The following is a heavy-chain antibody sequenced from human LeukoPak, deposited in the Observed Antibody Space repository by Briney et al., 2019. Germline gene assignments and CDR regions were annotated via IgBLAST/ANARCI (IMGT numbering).Heavy chain of an antibody. CDR3: ARGRSGRMVRGVIDC. D-gene: IGHD3-10*01. V-gene: IGHV4-34*01. J-gene: IGHJ4*02. CDR1: GGSFSGYY. CDR2: INHSGST. Sequence: SETLSLTCAVYGGSFSGYYWSWIRQPPGKGLEWTGEINHSGSTNYNPSLKSRVTISVDTSKNQFSLKLSSVTAADTAVYYCARGRSGRMVRGVIDCWGQGTLVTVSS.